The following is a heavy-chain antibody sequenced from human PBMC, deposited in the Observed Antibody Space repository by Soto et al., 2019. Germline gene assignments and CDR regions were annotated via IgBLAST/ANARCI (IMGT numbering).Heavy chain of an antibody. CDR2: ISAYNGNT. V-gene: IGHV1-18*01. CDR3: ARDLGRGSGWYGGNWFDP. J-gene: IGHJ5*02. CDR1: GYTFTSYG. D-gene: IGHD6-19*01. Sequence: QVQLVQSGAEVKKPGASVKVSCKASGYTFTSYGISWVRQAPGQGLEWMGCISAYNGNTNYAQKLQGRVTMTTDTATSTAYRELRSLRSDDTAVYYCARDLGRGSGWYGGNWFDPWGQGTLVTVSS.